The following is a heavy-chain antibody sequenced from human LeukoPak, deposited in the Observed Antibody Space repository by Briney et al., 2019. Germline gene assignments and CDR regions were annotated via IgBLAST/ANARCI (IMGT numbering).Heavy chain of an antibody. Sequence: GGSLRLSCTASGFTFNNYGMSWVRQAPGKGLQWVSTITSGGGSTYYADSVKSRFTISRDNSKNTLHLQMNSLRAEDTAVYYCANLYVWGSYPYTDYWGQGTLVTVSS. CDR3: ANLYVWGSYPYTDY. D-gene: IGHD3-16*02. CDR1: GFTFNNYG. CDR2: ITSGGGST. V-gene: IGHV3-23*01. J-gene: IGHJ4*02.